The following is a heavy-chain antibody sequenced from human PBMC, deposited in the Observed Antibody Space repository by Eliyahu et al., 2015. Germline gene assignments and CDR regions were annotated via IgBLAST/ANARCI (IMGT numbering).Heavy chain of an antibody. J-gene: IGHJ2*01. V-gene: IGHV3-74*01. CDR2: INSDGSST. D-gene: IGHD2-8*01. CDR3: ARAPSVMVGGYFDL. CDR1: GFXXSSYW. Sequence: EVQLXESGGGLVQPGGSLRXSCAASGFXXSSYWMHWVRQAPGKGLVWVSRINSDGSSTSYADSVKGRFTISRDNAKNTLYLQMNSLRAEDTAVYYCARAPSVMVGGYFDLWGRGTLVTVSS.